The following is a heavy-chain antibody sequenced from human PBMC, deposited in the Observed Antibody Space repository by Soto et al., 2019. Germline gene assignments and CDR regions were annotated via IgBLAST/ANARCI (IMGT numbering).Heavy chain of an antibody. J-gene: IGHJ4*02. Sequence: GESLKISCKGSGYTFTNYWIAWVRQMPGKGLEWMGIIFPGDSDTTYSPSFQGQVTISADKSISTVYLQWRSLKASDTAMYFCARGGYTGSYSSFDYWGQGTLVTVPP. CDR3: ARGGYTGSYSSFDY. CDR2: IFPGDSDT. CDR1: GYTFTNYW. D-gene: IGHD3-10*01. V-gene: IGHV5-51*01.